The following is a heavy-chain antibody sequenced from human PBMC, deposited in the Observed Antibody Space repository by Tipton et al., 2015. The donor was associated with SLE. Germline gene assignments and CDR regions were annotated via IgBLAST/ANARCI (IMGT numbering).Heavy chain of an antibody. D-gene: IGHD5-24*01. CDR1: GGSVSSSGYY. CDR3: ARTEMLTIASTRHHAFDI. CDR2: IHYSGNT. Sequence: PSLTCTVSGGSVSSSGYYWSWIRQPPGRGLEWIGYIHYSGNTEYNPSLKSRVTITIDTSKNQFSLNLSSVTAADTALYYCARTEMLTIASTRHHAFDIWGQGTMVTVSS. J-gene: IGHJ3*02. V-gene: IGHV4-61*08.